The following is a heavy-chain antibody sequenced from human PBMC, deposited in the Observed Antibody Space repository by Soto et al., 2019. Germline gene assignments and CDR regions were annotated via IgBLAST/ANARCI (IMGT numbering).Heavy chain of an antibody. CDR2: ISGSGSSK. V-gene: IGHV3-23*01. CDR3: ARGSGYSSGWTPAH. D-gene: IGHD6-19*01. Sequence: GGSLRLSCAASGFTFSSYAMSWVRQAPGKGLEWVSAISGSGSSKYYADSVKGRFTISRDNSKNTLYLQMNSLRAEDTAVYYCARGSGYSSGWTPAHWGQGTLVTVSS. CDR1: GFTFSSYA. J-gene: IGHJ4*02.